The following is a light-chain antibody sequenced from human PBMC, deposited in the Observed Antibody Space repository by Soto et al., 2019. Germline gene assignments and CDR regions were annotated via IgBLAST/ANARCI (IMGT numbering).Light chain of an antibody. CDR2: EVS. CDR3: TSYTTSRIWV. Sequence: QSALTQPASVSGSPGQSITISCTGSSGDVGHYNYVSWYQQHPGKAPKLMIYEVSNRPSGVSNRFSGSKSGNTASLIISGPQADYEDDYYCTSYTTSRIWVFGGGTKLTVL. V-gene: IGLV2-14*01. CDR1: SGDVGHYNY. J-gene: IGLJ3*02.